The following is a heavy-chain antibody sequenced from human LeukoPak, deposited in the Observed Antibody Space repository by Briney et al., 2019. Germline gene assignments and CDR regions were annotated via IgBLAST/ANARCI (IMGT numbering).Heavy chain of an antibody. CDR2: IKRDGCEE. Sequence: GGSLRLAWSAYGITLSNALMTWVRQPPGKVLEWVANIKRDGCEENYVHSVRGRFTISTDSAKNSLDLQMNSLRAEDTAVYYCTRDERWGQGTLVTVSS. V-gene: IGHV3-7*01. CDR1: GITLSNAL. J-gene: IGHJ4*02. CDR3: TRDER.